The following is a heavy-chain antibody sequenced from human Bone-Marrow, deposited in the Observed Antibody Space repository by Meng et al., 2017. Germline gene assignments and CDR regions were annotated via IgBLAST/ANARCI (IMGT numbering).Heavy chain of an antibody. CDR3: AKASTYSSGWSFDY. CDR2: ISYDGSQT. Sequence: GESLKISCAASGFTFTSYSMHWVRQAPGKGLDWVAVISYDGSQTHYGDSVKGRFTISRDNSKNTLFLQMNSLRDEDTALYYCAKASTYSSGWSFDYWGQGTLVTVS. J-gene: IGHJ4*02. V-gene: IGHV3-30*04. D-gene: IGHD6-19*01. CDR1: GFTFTSYS.